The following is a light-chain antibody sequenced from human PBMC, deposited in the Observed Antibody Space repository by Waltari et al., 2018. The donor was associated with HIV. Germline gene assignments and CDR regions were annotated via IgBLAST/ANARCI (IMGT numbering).Light chain of an antibody. V-gene: IGKV3-11*01. J-gene: IGKJ4*01. CDR1: RSVYDY. CDR3: QQRSNWPLT. CDR2: DTS. Sequence: EIVMTQSPATLSLSPGERATLSCRASRSVYDYVAWYQQKPGQAPRLLIYDTSNRATGVPARFSGSGSGTDFTLTIGSLEPEDFAVYYCQQRSNWPLTFGGGTQVEIK.